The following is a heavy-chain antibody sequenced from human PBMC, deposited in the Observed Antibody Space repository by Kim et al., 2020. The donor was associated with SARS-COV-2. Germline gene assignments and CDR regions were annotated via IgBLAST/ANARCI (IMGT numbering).Heavy chain of an antibody. CDR3: AKDLTTVTTFGEFYYYGMDV. CDR2: ISGSGGST. CDR1: GFTFSSYA. J-gene: IGHJ6*02. D-gene: IGHD4-17*01. V-gene: IGHV3-23*01. Sequence: GGSLRLSCAASGFTFSSYAMSWVRQAPGKGLEWVSAISGSGGSTYYADSVKGRFTISRDNSKNTLYLQMNSLRAEDTAVYYCAKDLTTVTTFGEFYYYGMDVWGQGTTVTVSS.